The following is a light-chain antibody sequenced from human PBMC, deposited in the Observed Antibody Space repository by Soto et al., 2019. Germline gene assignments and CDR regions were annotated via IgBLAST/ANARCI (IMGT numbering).Light chain of an antibody. J-gene: IGLJ1*01. V-gene: IGLV2-14*01. CDR1: SSDVGGYNY. Sequence: QSELTQPASVSGSPGQSITISCTGTSSDVGGYNYVSWYQQNPDKAPKLMIXYVSYRPSGVSDRFSGSKSGNTASLTISGLQAEDEADYYCSSYTSINTHVFGTGTKVTVL. CDR3: SSYTSINTHV. CDR2: YVS.